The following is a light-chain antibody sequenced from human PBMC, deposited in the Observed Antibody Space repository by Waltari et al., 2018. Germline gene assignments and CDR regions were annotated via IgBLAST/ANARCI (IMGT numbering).Light chain of an antibody. J-gene: IGLJ3*02. CDR1: SRVLRPHTL. Sequence: QSALTQPASVSGSPGQSIRIPCLRTSRVLRPHTLVSWYQHPPGKAPKLIVFEASKRPSGVSNRFSGSKAANTASLIISGLQADDEADYYCCSYAGSGSWVFGGGTKVTVI. CDR2: EAS. CDR3: CSYAGSGSWV. V-gene: IGLV2-23*01.